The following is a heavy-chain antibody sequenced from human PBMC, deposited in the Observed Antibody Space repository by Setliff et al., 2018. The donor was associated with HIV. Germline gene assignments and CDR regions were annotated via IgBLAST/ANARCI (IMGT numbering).Heavy chain of an antibody. V-gene: IGHV1-3*01. D-gene: IGHD3-10*01. CDR2: INAGNGNT. CDR3: ARVLGSGSYYNVDIWFDP. CDR1: GYTFTSFA. Sequence: GASVKVSCKASGYTFTSFAIHWVRQAPGQRLEWMGWINAGNGNTKYSQKLQGRVTMTTDTSTSTAYMELRSLRSDDTAVYYCARVLGSGSYYNVDIWFDPWGQGTLVTVSS. J-gene: IGHJ5*02.